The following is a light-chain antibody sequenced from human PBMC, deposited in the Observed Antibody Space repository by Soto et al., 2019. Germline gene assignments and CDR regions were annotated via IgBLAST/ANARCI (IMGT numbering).Light chain of an antibody. V-gene: IGKV3-15*01. J-gene: IGKJ1*01. CDR3: QQYNNWLWT. CDR1: QSVSRN. Sequence: EIVMTQSPATLSVSPGERATLSCRASQSVSRNVAWYQQKPGQAPRLLIHDASTRATGISVRFSGSGSGTEFTLTISSLQSEDFAVYYCQQYNNWLWTFGQGTYVEIK. CDR2: DAS.